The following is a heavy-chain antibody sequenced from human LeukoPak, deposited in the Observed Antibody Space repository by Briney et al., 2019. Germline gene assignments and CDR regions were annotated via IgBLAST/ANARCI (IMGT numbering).Heavy chain of an antibody. Sequence: GGSLRLSCAASGFTFSGAAMAWGRQAPGKGLEWVSSIRSSGGNTYYADSVKGRFTISRDNSKNTLYLQVNSLRVEDTALYYCANGVGPRNYLTDYYFDYWGQGTLVTVSS. CDR3: ANGVGPRNYLTDYYFDY. J-gene: IGHJ4*02. V-gene: IGHV3-23*01. CDR2: IRSSGGNT. CDR1: GFTFSGAA. D-gene: IGHD3-16*02.